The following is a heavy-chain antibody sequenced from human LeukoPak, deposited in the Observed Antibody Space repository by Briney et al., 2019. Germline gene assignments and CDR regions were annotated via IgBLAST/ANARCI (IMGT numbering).Heavy chain of an antibody. V-gene: IGHV3-21*01. Sequence: GGSLRLSCAASGFSFSSYGMHWVRQAPGKGLEWVSSISSSSSYIYYADSVKGRFTISRDNAKNSLYLQMNSLRAEDTAVYYCARAAAGTFHYYGMDVWGQGTTVTVSS. D-gene: IGHD6-13*01. CDR3: ARAAAGTFHYYGMDV. CDR1: GFSFSSYG. J-gene: IGHJ6*02. CDR2: ISSSSSYI.